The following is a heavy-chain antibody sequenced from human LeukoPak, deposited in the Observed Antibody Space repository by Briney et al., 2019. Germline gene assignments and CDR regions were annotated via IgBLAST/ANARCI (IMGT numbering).Heavy chain of an antibody. V-gene: IGHV3-7*01. Sequence: GGSLRLSCAASGFTFSSYWMSWVRQAPGKGLEWVANIKQDGSEKYYVDSVKGRFTISRDNAKNSLYLQMSSLRAEDTAVYYCARDSKNDYGDWWFDPWGQGTLVTVSS. J-gene: IGHJ5*02. CDR1: GFTFSSYW. D-gene: IGHD4-17*01. CDR3: ARDSKNDYGDWWFDP. CDR2: IKQDGSEK.